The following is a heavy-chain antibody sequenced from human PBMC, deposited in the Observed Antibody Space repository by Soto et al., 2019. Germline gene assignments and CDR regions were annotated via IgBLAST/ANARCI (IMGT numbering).Heavy chain of an antibody. V-gene: IGHV1-8*01. CDR2: MNPNSGKI. Sequence: ASVKVSCKASGYTFTNYDINWVRQATGQGPEYMGWMNPNSGKIGYVQKFQGRVTMTTDTSTSTAYMELRSLRSDDTAVYYCARDLGGSYYAPVDYWGQGTVVTVSS. CDR3: ARDLGGSYYAPVDY. J-gene: IGHJ4*02. CDR1: GYTFTNYD. D-gene: IGHD1-26*01.